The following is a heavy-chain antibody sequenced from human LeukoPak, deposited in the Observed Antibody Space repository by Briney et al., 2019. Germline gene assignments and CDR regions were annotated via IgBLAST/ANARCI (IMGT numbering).Heavy chain of an antibody. CDR1: GGSISSYY. J-gene: IGHJ4*02. V-gene: IGHV4-34*01. D-gene: IGHD5-18*01. CDR3: ARVYTAMVTFVDY. Sequence: PSETLSLTCTVSGGSISSYYWSWIRQPPGKGLEWIGEINHSGSTNYNPSLKSRVTISVDTSKNQFSLKLSSVTAADTAVYYCARVYTAMVTFVDYWGQGTLVTVSS. CDR2: INHSGST.